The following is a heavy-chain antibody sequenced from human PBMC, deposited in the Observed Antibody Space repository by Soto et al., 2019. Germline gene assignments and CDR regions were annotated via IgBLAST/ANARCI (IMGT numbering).Heavy chain of an antibody. J-gene: IGHJ5*02. CDR2: INHSGST. D-gene: IGHD2-15*01. V-gene: IGHV4-34*01. CDR1: DGSFSGYY. CDR3: ARGWRNCSGGSCYPYNWFDP. Sequence: SETLSLTCAVYDGSFSGYYWIFIRHPPFKWLEWIGEINHSGSTNYNPSLKSRVTISVDTSKNQFSLKLSSVTAADTAVYYCARGWRNCSGGSCYPYNWFDPWGQGTLVTVSS.